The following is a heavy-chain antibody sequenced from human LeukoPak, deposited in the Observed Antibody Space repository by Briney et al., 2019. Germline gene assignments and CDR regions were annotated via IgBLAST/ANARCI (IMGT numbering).Heavy chain of an antibody. Sequence: GGSLRLSCAVSGLTFSSSWMDWVRQAPGKGLEWVASINPDGNKKYSADSVKGRFTISRDNAENSLYLQMNSLRVEDTAFYYCARDLAYSRLDCWGQGMLVTVSS. V-gene: IGHV3-7*01. J-gene: IGHJ4*02. CDR1: GLTFSSSW. D-gene: IGHD5-18*01. CDR3: ARDLAYSRLDC. CDR2: INPDGNKK.